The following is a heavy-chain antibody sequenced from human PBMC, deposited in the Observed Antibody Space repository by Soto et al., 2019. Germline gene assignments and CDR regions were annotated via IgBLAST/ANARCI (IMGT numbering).Heavy chain of an antibody. CDR2: INPNSGGT. CDR1: GYTFTGYY. V-gene: IGHV1-2*04. CDR3: ARGTSIAARVYYYYYMDV. Sequence: ASVKVSCKASGYTFTGYYMHWVRQAPGQGLEWMGWINPNSGGTNYAQKFQGWVTMTRDTSISTAYMELSRLRSDDTAVYYCARGTSIAARVYYYYYMDVWGKGTTVTVS. D-gene: IGHD6-6*01. J-gene: IGHJ6*03.